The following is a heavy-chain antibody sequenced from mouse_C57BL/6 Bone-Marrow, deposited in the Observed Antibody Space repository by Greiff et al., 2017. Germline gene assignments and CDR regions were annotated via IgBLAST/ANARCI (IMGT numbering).Heavy chain of an antibody. J-gene: IGHJ2*01. Sequence: VQLQQSGAELVRPGASVTLSCKASGYTFTDYEMHWVKQTPVHGLEWIGAIDPETGGTAYNQKFKGKAILTADKSSSTAYMELRSLTSEASAVYYCTGWGGNPYYFGYWGQGTTLTVSS. D-gene: IGHD2-1*01. V-gene: IGHV1-15*01. CDR1: GYTFTDYE. CDR2: IDPETGGT. CDR3: TGWGGNPYYFGY.